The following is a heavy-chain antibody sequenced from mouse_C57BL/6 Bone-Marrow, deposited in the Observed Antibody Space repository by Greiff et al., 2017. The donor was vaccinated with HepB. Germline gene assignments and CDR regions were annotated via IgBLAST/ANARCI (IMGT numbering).Heavy chain of an antibody. CDR1: GYTFTDYY. J-gene: IGHJ4*01. V-gene: IGHV1-84*01. CDR3: ARENYYGSSYGNYYAMDY. D-gene: IGHD1-1*01. CDR2: IYPGSGNT. Sequence: QVQLKQSGPELVKPGASVKISCKASGYTFTDYYINWVKQRPGQGLEWIGWIYPGSGNTKYNEKFKGKATLTVDTSSSTAYMQLSSLTSEDSAVYFCARENYYGSSYGNYYAMDYWGQGTSVTVSS.